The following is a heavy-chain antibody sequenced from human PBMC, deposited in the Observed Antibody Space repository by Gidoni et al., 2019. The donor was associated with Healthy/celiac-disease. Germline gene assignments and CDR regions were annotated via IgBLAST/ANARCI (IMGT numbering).Heavy chain of an antibody. J-gene: IGHJ4*02. Sequence: QLQLQESGPGLVKPSETLSLTCTVSGGSISSSRYYWGWIRQPPGKGLEWIGSIYYSGSTYYNPSLKSRVTISVDTSKNQFSLKLSSVTAADTAVYYCARHTPSYYDFWSGYRDYWGQGTLVTVSS. CDR2: IYYSGST. V-gene: IGHV4-39*01. CDR3: ARHTPSYYDFWSGYRDY. CDR1: GGSISSSRYY. D-gene: IGHD3-3*01.